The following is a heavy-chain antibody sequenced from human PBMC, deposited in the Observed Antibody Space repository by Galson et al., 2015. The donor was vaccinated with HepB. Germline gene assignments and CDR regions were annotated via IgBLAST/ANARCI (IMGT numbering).Heavy chain of an antibody. D-gene: IGHD2-8*02. CDR3: AKDGVAYARVYYHMDV. J-gene: IGHJ6*03. Sequence: SLRLSCAASGFTFRNYAMSWVRQAPGKGLEWVSTISDSGGSTYYTDSVKGRFTISRDNSKNTLYLQMDSLRAEDTAVYYCAKDGVAYARVYYHMDVWGKGTTVTVSS. CDR1: GFTFRNYA. CDR2: ISDSGGST. V-gene: IGHV3-23*01.